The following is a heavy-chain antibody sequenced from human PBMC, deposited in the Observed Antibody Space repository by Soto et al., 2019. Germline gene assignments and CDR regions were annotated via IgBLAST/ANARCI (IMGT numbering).Heavy chain of an antibody. V-gene: IGHV1-18*01. Sequence: ASVKVSCKASGYTFTSYGISWVRQAPGQGLEWMGWISAYNGNTNYAQKLQGRVTMTRNTSISTAYMELSSLRSEDTAMYYCARLKRDGHNYSPLYYWGQGTLVTVSS. D-gene: IGHD5-12*01. CDR1: GYTFTSYG. CDR3: ARLKRDGHNYSPLYY. CDR2: ISAYNGNT. J-gene: IGHJ4*02.